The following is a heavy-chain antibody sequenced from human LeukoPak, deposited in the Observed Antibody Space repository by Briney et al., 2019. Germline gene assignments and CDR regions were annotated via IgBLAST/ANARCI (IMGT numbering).Heavy chain of an antibody. CDR1: GYTFTSYG. D-gene: IGHD1-14*01. CDR2: ISAYNGNT. V-gene: IGHV1-18*01. J-gene: IGHJ6*02. CDR3: ARETPHKVFSFYYYGMDV. Sequence: ASVTVSCKASGYTFTSYGISWVRQAPGQGLEWMGWISAYNGNTNYAQKLQGRVTMTTDTSTSTAYMELRSLRSDDTAVYYCARETPHKVFSFYYYGMDVWGQGTTVTVSS.